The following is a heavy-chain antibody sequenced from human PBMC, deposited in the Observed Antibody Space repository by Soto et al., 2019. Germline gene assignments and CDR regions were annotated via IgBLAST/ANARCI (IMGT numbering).Heavy chain of an antibody. CDR3: ARETAYCSGRTCYTAFEV. V-gene: IGHV1-18*01. CDR2: ISPYIDDT. CDR1: GYTFTSYG. D-gene: IGHD2-15*01. J-gene: IGHJ3*01. Sequence: QVHLEQSGAEVREPGASVQVSCNTSGYTFTSYGVTWLRQAPGQGLEWMGWISPYIDDTNYAEKFQGRVTMNTDTSTRTAYMELRRLTSDDTATYYCARETAYCSGRTCYTAFEVWGQGTVVTVSS.